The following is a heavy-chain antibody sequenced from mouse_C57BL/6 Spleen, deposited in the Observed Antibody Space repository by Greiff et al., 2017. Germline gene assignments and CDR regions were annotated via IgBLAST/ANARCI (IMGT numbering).Heavy chain of an antibody. V-gene: IGHV1-22*01. Sequence: DVKLQESGPELVKPGASVKMSCKASGYTFTDYNMHWVKQSHGKSLEWIGYINPNNGGTRYNQKFKGKATLTVNKSSSTAYMELRSLTSEDSAVYYCAREEIYYGNYVDGYFDVWGTGTTGTVSS. D-gene: IGHD2-1*01. CDR2: INPNNGGT. CDR3: AREEIYYGNYVDGYFDV. CDR1: GYTFTDYN. J-gene: IGHJ1*03.